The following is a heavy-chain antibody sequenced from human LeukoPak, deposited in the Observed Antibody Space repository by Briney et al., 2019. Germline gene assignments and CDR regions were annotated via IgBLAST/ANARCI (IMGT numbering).Heavy chain of an antibody. CDR2: IKEHGSEK. CDR1: GFTFSSYW. Sequence: GGSLRLSCAASGFTFSSYWMSWVRQAPGKGLEWVAIIKEHGSEKYYVDSVKGRFTISRDNAKNSLYLQMNSLRAEDTAVYYCARTYLVYYYGSGSFCYFDYWGQGTLVTVSS. J-gene: IGHJ4*02. V-gene: IGHV3-7*01. CDR3: ARTYLVYYYGSGSFCYFDY. D-gene: IGHD3-10*01.